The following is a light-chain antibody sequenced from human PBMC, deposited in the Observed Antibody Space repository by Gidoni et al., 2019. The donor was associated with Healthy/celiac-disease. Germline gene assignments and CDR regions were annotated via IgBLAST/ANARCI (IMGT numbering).Light chain of an antibody. J-gene: IGKJ5*01. Sequence: DIQMTQSPSSLSASVGDRVTTTCQASQDISNYLNWYQQKPGKAPKLLIYDASNLETGVPSRFSGSGSGTDFTFTISSLQPEDIATYYCQKYDNLPITFGQGTRLEIK. CDR1: QDISNY. CDR3: QKYDNLPIT. CDR2: DAS. V-gene: IGKV1-33*01.